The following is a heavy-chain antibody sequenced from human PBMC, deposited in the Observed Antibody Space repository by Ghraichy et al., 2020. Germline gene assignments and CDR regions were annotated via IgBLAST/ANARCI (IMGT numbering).Heavy chain of an antibody. J-gene: IGHJ6*02. CDR2: ITSTGTTM. V-gene: IGHV3-48*02. CDR1: GFTLSNYA. Sequence: GESLNISCAASGFTLSNYAMNWVRQAPGKGLEWVSYITSTGTTMYYADSVKGRFTLSRDSAKNSLFLQMNSLRDEDTALYYCAPDLGYCSSGTCYPYYYSGMDVRGHGTTVTVSS. D-gene: IGHD2-15*01. CDR3: APDLGYCSSGTCYPYYYSGMDV.